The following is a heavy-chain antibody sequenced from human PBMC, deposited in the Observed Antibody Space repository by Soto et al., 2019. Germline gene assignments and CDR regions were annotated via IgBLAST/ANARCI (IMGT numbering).Heavy chain of an antibody. CDR3: ARGGYYDSSGYLHHPYFDP. V-gene: IGHV1-2*04. D-gene: IGHD3-22*01. CDR2: INPNSGGT. CDR1: GYTFTAYY. J-gene: IGHJ4*02. Sequence: ASVKVSCKASGYTFTAYYMHWVRQAPGQGLEWMGWINPNSGGTNYAQKFQGWVTMTRDTSISTAYMELSRLRSDDTAVYYCARGGYYDSSGYLHHPYFDPWGQGTLVTVSS.